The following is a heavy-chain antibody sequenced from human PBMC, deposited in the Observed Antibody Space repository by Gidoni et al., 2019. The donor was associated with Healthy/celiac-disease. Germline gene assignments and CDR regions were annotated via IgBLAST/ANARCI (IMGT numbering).Heavy chain of an antibody. CDR3: AKQEVVVVAEYYFDY. J-gene: IGHJ4*02. CDR2: ISGSGGST. D-gene: IGHD2-15*01. V-gene: IGHV3-23*01. Sequence: EVQLLESGGGLVQPGGCLRLSCASSGFTFSSYAMSWVRQAPGKGLEWVSAISGSGGSTYYADSVKGRFTISRDNSKNTLYLQMNSLRAEDTAVYYCAKQEVVVVAEYYFDYWGQGTLVTVSS. CDR1: GFTFSSYA.